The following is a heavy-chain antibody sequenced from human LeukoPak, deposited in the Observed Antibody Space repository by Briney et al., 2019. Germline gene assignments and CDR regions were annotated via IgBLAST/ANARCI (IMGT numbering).Heavy chain of an antibody. J-gene: IGHJ5*02. V-gene: IGHV4-34*01. CDR2: INHSGST. D-gene: IGHD3-22*01. CDR3: ARHGYGNPGNWFDP. CDR1: GGSFSGYY. Sequence: SETLSLTCAVYGGSFSGYYWSWIRQPPGKGLELIGEINHSGSTNYNPSLKSRVTISVDTSMNHFSPRLSSVTAADTAVYYCARHGYGNPGNWFDPWGQGTLVTVSS.